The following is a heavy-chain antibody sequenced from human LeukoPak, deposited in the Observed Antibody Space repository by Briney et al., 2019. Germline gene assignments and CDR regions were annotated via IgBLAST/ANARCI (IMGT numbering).Heavy chain of an antibody. CDR1: GYTFTSYV. V-gene: IGHV1-18*01. D-gene: IGHD3-3*01. CDR2: TSSYKGDT. J-gene: IGHJ3*02. Sequence: ASVKVSCKASGYTFTSYVITWVRQAPGQGLEWMGWTSSYKGDTNYAQKLQGRVTMTTDTSTSTAYMELRSLRSDDTAVYYCASNYDFWSGYPVWWAFDIWGQGTMVTVSS. CDR3: ASNYDFWSGYPVWWAFDI.